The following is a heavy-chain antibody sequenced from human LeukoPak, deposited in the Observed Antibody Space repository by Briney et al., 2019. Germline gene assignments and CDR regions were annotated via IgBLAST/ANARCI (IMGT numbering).Heavy chain of an antibody. CDR3: AKDEVVPGYYYTDV. D-gene: IGHD2-2*01. Sequence: GGSLRLSCVASGFTFSRYWMHWVRQAPGKGLVWVSRINSDGRSTNYADSVKGRFSISRDNAENTLYLQMNSLNAEDTAVYYCAKDEVVPGYYYTDVWGRGTTVTISS. V-gene: IGHV3-74*01. CDR2: INSDGRST. CDR1: GFTFSRYW. J-gene: IGHJ6*03.